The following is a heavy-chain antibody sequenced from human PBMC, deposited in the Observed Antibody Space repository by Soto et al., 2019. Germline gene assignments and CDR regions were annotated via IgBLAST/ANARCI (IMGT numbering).Heavy chain of an antibody. CDR2: IIPFLGTV. CDR3: AKFAESSGYFDY. D-gene: IGHD3-22*01. J-gene: IGHJ4*02. V-gene: IGHV1-69*01. CDR1: GGTFSRSA. Sequence: QVQLEQSGAEVRKPGSTVKVSCKASGGTFSRSAISWVRQAPGQGLEWMGGIIPFLGTVNYAQKFQDRVTITADESTGTAYMELSSLISEDTAVYYFAKFAESSGYFDYWGQGTLVTVSS.